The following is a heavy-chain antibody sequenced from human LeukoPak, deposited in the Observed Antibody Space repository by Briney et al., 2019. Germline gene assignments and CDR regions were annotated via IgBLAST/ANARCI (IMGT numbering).Heavy chain of an antibody. V-gene: IGHV4-34*01. CDR1: GGSFSGYY. CDR3: ASSGYYDFWSGYYFPDY. J-gene: IGHJ4*02. D-gene: IGHD3-3*01. CDR2: INHSGST. Sequence: SETLSLTCAVYGGSFSGYYWSWIRQPPGKGLEWIGEINHSGSTNYNPSLKSRVTISVDTSKNQFSLKLSSVTAADTAVYYCASSGYYDFWSGYYFPDYRGQGTLVTVSS.